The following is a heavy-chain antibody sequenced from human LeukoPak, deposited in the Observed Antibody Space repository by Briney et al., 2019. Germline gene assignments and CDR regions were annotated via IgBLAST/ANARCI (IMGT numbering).Heavy chain of an antibody. CDR1: GFSVSNNY. D-gene: IGHD3-16*01. CDR3: ARVSSKGVDY. J-gene: IGHJ4*02. CDR2: ISGGGTA. Sequence: PGGSLRLSCAGSGFSVSNNYMSWVRQAPGKGLEWVSGISGGGTAHYADSVMGRFTVSRDNSKNTLHLQMNSLGAEDTAVYYCARVSSKGVDYWGQGTLVTVSS. V-gene: IGHV3-53*01.